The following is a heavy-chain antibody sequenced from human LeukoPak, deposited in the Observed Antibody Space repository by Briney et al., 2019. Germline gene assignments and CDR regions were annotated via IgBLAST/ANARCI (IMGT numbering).Heavy chain of an antibody. CDR1: GFTFSSYS. CDR2: ISSSSSYI. V-gene: IGHV3-21*01. CDR3: ARDGGHYGGNSFDY. Sequence: PVGSLRLSCAASGFTFSSYSMNWVRQAPGKGLEWVSSISSSSSYIYYADSVKGRFTISRDNAKNSLYLQMNSLRAEDTAVYYCARDGGHYGGNSFDYWGQGTLVTVSS. J-gene: IGHJ4*02. D-gene: IGHD4-23*01.